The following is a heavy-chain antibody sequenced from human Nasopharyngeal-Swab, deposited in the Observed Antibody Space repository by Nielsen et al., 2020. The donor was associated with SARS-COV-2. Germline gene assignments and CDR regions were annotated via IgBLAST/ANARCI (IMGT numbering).Heavy chain of an antibody. J-gene: IGHJ4*02. Sequence: WVRQAPGQGLEWMGRINPNSGGTNYAQKFQGRVTMTRDTSISTAYMELSRLRSDDTAVYYCAREDDYDILTGYLKPLDYWGQGTLVTVSS. CDR3: AREDDYDILTGYLKPLDY. CDR2: INPNSGGT. D-gene: IGHD3-9*01. V-gene: IGHV1-2*06.